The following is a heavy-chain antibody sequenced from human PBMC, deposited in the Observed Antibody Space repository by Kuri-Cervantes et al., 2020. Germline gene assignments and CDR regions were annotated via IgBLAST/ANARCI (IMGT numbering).Heavy chain of an antibody. Sequence: SVKVSCKASGYTFTSYGTSWVRQAPGQGLEWMGGIIHIFGTANYAQQFQGRVTITADESTSTAYMELRSLRSEDTAVYYCAREGITMVRVNWFGPWGQGTLVTVSS. CDR3: AREGITMVRVNWFGP. J-gene: IGHJ5*02. V-gene: IGHV1-69*13. CDR1: GYTFTSYG. D-gene: IGHD3-10*01. CDR2: IIHIFGTA.